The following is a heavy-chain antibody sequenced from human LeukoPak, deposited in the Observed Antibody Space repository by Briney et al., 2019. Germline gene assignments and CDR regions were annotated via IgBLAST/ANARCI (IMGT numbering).Heavy chain of an antibody. V-gene: IGHV1-69*06. D-gene: IGHD6-6*01. CDR1: GGTFSSYA. Sequence: ASVKVSCKASGGTFSSYAISWVRQAPGQGLEWMGGIIPIFGTADYAQKFQGRVTITADKSTSTAYMELSSLRSEDTAVYYCARRRYSSSYFDYWGQGTLVTVSS. J-gene: IGHJ4*02. CDR2: IIPIFGTA. CDR3: ARRRYSSSYFDY.